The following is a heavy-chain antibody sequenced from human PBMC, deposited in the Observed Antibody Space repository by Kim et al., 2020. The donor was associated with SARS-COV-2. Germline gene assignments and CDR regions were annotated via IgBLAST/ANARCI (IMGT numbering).Heavy chain of an antibody. V-gene: IGHV3-23*03. Sequence: DTVQGRYTISRDNSKNTLYLQVNSLRAEDTALYYCAKRMLSSSGNYYFDYWGQGTLVTVSS. D-gene: IGHD3-22*01. J-gene: IGHJ4*02. CDR3: AKRMLSSSGNYYFDY.